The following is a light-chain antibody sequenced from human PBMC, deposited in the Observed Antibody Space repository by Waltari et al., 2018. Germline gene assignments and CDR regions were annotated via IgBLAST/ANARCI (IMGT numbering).Light chain of an antibody. CDR1: QSVSSS. J-gene: IGKJ4*01. CDR3: QQNSDWPLT. V-gene: IGKV3D-15*01. Sequence: ETVMTQSPATLSLSPGERATLSCRASQSVSSSLAWYQQKPGQPPRLLIYGASSRATGIPDRFSGSGSGTDFTLTISSLEPEDVAVYYCQQNSDWPLTFGGGTKVEIK. CDR2: GAS.